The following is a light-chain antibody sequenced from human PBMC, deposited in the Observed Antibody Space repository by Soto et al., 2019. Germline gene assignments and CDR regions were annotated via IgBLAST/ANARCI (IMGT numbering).Light chain of an antibody. Sequence: EIVLTQSPGTLSLSPGERATLSCRASQSVSSSYLAWNQQKPGQAPRLLIYGASSRATGIPDRFSGSGSGTDFTLIICRLEPEDFAVYYCQQYGSSPRITFGQGTRLEIK. CDR1: QSVSSSY. J-gene: IGKJ5*01. V-gene: IGKV3-20*01. CDR3: QQYGSSPRIT. CDR2: GAS.